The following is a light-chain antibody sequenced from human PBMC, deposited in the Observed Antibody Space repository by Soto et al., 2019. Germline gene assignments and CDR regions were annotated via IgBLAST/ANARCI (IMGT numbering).Light chain of an antibody. J-gene: IGKJ5*01. CDR1: QSVSSY. CDR3: QQYNWPIT. Sequence: EIVLTQSPATLSLSPGERATLSCRASQSVSSYLAWYQQKPGQAPRLLIYGASTRATGVPARFSGSGSGTEFTLTISSLQSEDFAVYYCQQYNWPITFGQGTRLEIK. CDR2: GAS. V-gene: IGKV3-15*01.